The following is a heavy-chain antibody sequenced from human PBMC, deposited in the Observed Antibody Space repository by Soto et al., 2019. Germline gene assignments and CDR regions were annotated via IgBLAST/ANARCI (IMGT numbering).Heavy chain of an antibody. V-gene: IGHV4-30-2*01. CDR1: GGSISSGGYS. CDR3: ARGGYSSGWYVGNY. Sequence: QLQLQESGSGLVKPSQTLSLTCAVSGGSISSGGYSWSWIRQPPGKGLEWIGYVYHSGSTYYNPSLKSRVAISVDRSKNQFSLKLSSVTAADTAVYYCARGGYSSGWYVGNYWGQGTLVTVSS. D-gene: IGHD6-19*01. CDR2: VYHSGST. J-gene: IGHJ4*02.